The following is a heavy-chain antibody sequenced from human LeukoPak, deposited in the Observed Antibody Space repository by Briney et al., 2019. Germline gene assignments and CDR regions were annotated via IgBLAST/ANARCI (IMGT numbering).Heavy chain of an antibody. CDR3: AKDSVLIPTGWFDP. D-gene: IGHD2-8*01. CDR1: GLTFSDYA. Sequence: PGGSLRLSCAASGLTFSDYAMTWVRRASGKGLEWVSSISGSGDSTYYADSVKGRFTISRDISKNTLYLQMNSLRAEDTAVYYCAKDSVLIPTGWFDPWGQGTLVTVSS. V-gene: IGHV3-23*01. CDR2: ISGSGDST. J-gene: IGHJ5*02.